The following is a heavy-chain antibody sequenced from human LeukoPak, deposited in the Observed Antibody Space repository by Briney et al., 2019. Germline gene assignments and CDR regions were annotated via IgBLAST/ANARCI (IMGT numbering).Heavy chain of an antibody. Sequence: SETLSLTCTVSGGSISSSSYYWGWLRQPPGKGLEWIGSIYYSGSTYYNPSLKSRVTISVDTSKNQFSLKLSSVTATDTAVYYCARREGGGLFDYWGQGTLVTVSS. V-gene: IGHV4-39*01. J-gene: IGHJ4*02. CDR3: ARREGGGLFDY. CDR1: GGSISSSSYY. D-gene: IGHD2-15*01. CDR2: IYYSGST.